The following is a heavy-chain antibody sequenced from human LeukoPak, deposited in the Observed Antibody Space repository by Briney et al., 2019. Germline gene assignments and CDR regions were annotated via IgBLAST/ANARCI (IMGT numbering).Heavy chain of an antibody. D-gene: IGHD3-22*01. CDR1: GGSISSHY. V-gene: IGHV4-59*11. CDR2: IYYSGST. Sequence: SETLSLTCTVSGGSISSHYWSWIRQPPGKGLEWIGYIYYSGSTNYNPSLKSRVTISVDTSKNQFSLKLSSVTAADTAVYYCARGGASYYYDSSGYSFDYWGQGTLVTVSS. CDR3: ARGGASYYYDSSGYSFDY. J-gene: IGHJ4*02.